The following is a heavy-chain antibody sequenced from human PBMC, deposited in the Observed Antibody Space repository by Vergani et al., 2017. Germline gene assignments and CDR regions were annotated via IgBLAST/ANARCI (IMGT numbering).Heavy chain of an antibody. CDR2: ISWNSGSI. V-gene: IGHV3-9*01. CDR1: GFTFDDYA. CDR3: AKDNGDYFYYGMDV. D-gene: IGHD4-17*01. J-gene: IGHJ6*02. Sequence: EVQLVESGGGLVQPGRSLRLSCAASGFTFDDYAMHWVRQAPGKGLEWVSGISWNSGSIGYADSVRGRFTISRDNAKNSLFLQMNSLRAEDTAFYYCAKDNGDYFYYGMDVWGQGTTVTVPS.